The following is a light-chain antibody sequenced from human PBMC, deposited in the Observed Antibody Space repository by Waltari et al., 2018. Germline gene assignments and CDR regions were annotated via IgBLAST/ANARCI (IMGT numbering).Light chain of an antibody. Sequence: QSVLTQPPSASGTPGQRVTISCSGSASNIGGNLVNWYQQLPGKAPKLLIFRSAQRPSGVPDGFSGAKTGTSASLAISGLQSDDEADYFGASWDDSLNGHWVFGGGTKVTVL. V-gene: IGLV1-44*01. CDR2: RSA. CDR3: ASWDDSLNGHWV. CDR1: ASNIGGNL. J-gene: IGLJ3*02.